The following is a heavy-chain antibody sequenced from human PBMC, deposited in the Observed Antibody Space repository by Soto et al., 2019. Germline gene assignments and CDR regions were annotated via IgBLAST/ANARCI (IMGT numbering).Heavy chain of an antibody. J-gene: IGHJ5*02. CDR1: GGSISSSSYY. Sequence: PSETLSLTCTVSGGSISSSSYYWGWIRQPPGKGLEWIGSIYYSGSTYYNPSLKSRVTISVDTSKNQFSLKLSSVTAADTAVYYCARDNNEYSSSSFWFDPWGQGTLVTVSS. CDR3: ARDNNEYSSSSFWFDP. D-gene: IGHD6-6*01. V-gene: IGHV4-39*07. CDR2: IYYSGST.